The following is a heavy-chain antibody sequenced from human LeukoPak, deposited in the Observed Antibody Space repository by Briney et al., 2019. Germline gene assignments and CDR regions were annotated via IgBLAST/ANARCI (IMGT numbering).Heavy chain of an antibody. CDR1: GFTFSSYS. J-gene: IGHJ3*02. CDR2: ISSSGSTI. D-gene: IGHD4-23*01. CDR3: ARESRTVVRARGAFDI. V-gene: IGHV3-48*04. Sequence: GGSLRLSCAASGFTFSSYSMNWVRQAPGKGLEWVSYISSSGSTIYYADSVKGRFTISRDNAKNSLYLQMNSLRAEDTAVYYCARESRTVVRARGAFDIWGQGTMVTVSS.